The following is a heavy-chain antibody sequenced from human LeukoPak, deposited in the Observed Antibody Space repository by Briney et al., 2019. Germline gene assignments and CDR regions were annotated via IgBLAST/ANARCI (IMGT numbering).Heavy chain of an antibody. D-gene: IGHD3-10*01. CDR2: ISSSGSTI. J-gene: IGHJ4*02. V-gene: IGHV3-48*03. Sequence: PGGSLRLSCAASVFTFRIYEMNGVRHAPGKGLEGGSYISSSGSTIYYADSVKGRFTIYRDNAKNSLYLQMNSLRAEDTAVYYCARAEYYYGSGSLDYWGQGTLVTVSS. CDR1: VFTFRIYE. CDR3: ARAEYYYGSGSLDY.